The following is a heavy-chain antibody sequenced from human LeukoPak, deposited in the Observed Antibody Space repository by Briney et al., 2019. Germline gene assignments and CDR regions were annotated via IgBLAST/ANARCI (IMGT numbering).Heavy chain of an antibody. CDR1: SGSFSGYY. CDR2: FNHSWGA. Sequence: SETLSLTCAVYSGSFSGYYWTWFRQPPGKGLEWIGDFNHSWGAKYNPSLKSRVTISVDTSNNHLSLNLNSVTAADTAVYYWAASLWFGIYPDYWGQGSLVTASS. J-gene: IGHJ4*02. V-gene: IGHV4-34*01. D-gene: IGHD3-10*01. CDR3: AASLWFGIYPDY.